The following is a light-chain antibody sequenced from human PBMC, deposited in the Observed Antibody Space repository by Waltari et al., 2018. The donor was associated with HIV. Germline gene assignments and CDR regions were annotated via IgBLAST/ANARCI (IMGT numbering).Light chain of an antibody. V-gene: IGKV3-20*01. J-gene: IGKJ5*01. CDR1: QIVSSHY. CDR2: ATS. Sequence: EIVLTQSPGTLSLSPGERVILTCRASQIVSSHYLAWFQQKPGQPPRLLIYATSNRATDIPERFSGSGSGTDFTLTITRLEPEDFAVYYCHQYGTSPPITFGQGTRLEIK. CDR3: HQYGTSPPIT.